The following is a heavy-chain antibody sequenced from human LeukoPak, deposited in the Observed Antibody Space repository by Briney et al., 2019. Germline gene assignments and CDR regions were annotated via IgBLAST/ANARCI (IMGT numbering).Heavy chain of an antibody. V-gene: IGHV3-64D*09. D-gene: IGHD6-13*01. CDR3: VNIALF. CDR1: GFTFSIYA. CDR2: ISGDGLTT. J-gene: IGHJ4*02. Sequence: PGGSLRLSCSASGFTFSIYAMYWVRQAPGKGLEYVSAISGDGLTTYYADSVKGRFTIFRDNAKNTLYLQMSSLRAEDTAVYYCVNIALFWGRGTLVTVSP.